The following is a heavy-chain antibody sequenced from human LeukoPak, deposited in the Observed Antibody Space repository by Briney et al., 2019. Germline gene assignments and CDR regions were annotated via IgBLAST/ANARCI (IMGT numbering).Heavy chain of an antibody. CDR3: AKDSPPLGYSSSWYYFDY. CDR1: EFTFSSSA. CDR2: ITGSGGST. D-gene: IGHD6-13*01. J-gene: IGHJ4*02. V-gene: IGHV3-23*01. Sequence: PGGSLRLSCAASEFTFSSSAMSWVRQAPGKGLEWVSAITGSGGSTYCADSVKGRFTISRDNSKNTLYLQMNSLRAEDTAVYYCAKDSPPLGYSSSWYYFDYWGQGTLVTVSS.